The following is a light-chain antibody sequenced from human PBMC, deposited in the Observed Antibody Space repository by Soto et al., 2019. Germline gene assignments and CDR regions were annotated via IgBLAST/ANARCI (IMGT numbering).Light chain of an antibody. V-gene: IGKV1-9*01. CDR1: QGISTY. Sequence: DIQLTQSPSLLSASVGDRVTITCRASQGISTYLAWYQQTSGKAPKLLITAASTLQRGVPSRFSGSGSGTQFTLTISSLQPEDFATYYCQQLNAYPLPFGGGTRVEIK. J-gene: IGKJ4*01. CDR3: QQLNAYPLP. CDR2: AAS.